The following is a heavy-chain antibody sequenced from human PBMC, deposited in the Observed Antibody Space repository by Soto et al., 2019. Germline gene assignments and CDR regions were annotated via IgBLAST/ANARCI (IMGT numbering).Heavy chain of an antibody. D-gene: IGHD5-12*01. V-gene: IGHV1-69*02. J-gene: IGHJ6*03. CDR3: AMHRGGYDSNYYYYYMAV. CDR1: GGTFSSYT. CDR2: IIPILGIA. Sequence: SAKVSCKASGGTFSSYTISWVRQEPGQGLEWMGRIIPILGIANYAQKFQGRVTITADKSTSTAYMELSSLRSEDTAVYYCAMHRGGYDSNYYYYYMAVWGKGTTVTVSS.